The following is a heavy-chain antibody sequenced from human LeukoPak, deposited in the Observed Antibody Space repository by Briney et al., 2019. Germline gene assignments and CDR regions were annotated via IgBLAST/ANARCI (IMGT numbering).Heavy chain of an antibody. CDR1: GFTFSNYH. D-gene: IGHD1-26*01. V-gene: IGHV4-59*01. J-gene: IGHJ5*02. CDR2: IYYSGST. CDR3: ARRPIVGSTGFYFDP. Sequence: GSPRLSCAASGFTFSNYHMNWVRQGPGKGLEWIGSIYYSGSTNYNPSLKSRVTISVDTSKNQLSLKLSSVTAADTAVYYCARRPIVGSTGFYFDPWGPGTLVTVSS.